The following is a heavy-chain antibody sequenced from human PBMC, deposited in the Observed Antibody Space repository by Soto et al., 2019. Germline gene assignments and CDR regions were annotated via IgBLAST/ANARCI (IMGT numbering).Heavy chain of an antibody. Sequence: EVHLVQSGGGLVQPGGSLKLSCADSGFIFSGSAMHWVRQASGKGLEWVGRIGRKANNYATEYAASVEGRFTISRDESKTTTFLLMNSLKSEDTAVYFCVRQWLEVRPLDHWGQGTLVTASS. V-gene: IGHV3-73*02. D-gene: IGHD6-19*01. J-gene: IGHJ4*02. CDR3: VRQWLEVRPLDH. CDR2: IGRKANNYAT. CDR1: GFIFSGSA.